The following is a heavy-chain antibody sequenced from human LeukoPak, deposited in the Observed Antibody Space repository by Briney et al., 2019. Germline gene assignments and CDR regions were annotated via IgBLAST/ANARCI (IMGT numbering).Heavy chain of an antibody. CDR3: ARVGTVTHYYYYYGMDV. D-gene: IGHD4-17*01. CDR2: TSYDGSDK. V-gene: IGHV3-30*04. CDR1: GFTFSSYA. Sequence: GGSLRLSCAASGFTFSSYAMHWVRQAPGKGLEWVAVTSYDGSDKYYADSVKGRFTISRDNSKNTTYLQMNSLRAEDTAVYYCARVGTVTHYYYYYGMDVWGQGTTVTVSS. J-gene: IGHJ6*02.